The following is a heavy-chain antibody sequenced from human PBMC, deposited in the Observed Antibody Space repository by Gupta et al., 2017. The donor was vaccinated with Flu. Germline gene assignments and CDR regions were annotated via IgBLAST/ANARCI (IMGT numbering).Heavy chain of an antibody. CDR1: GFTFSSYS. V-gene: IGHV3-21*01. CDR2: ISSSSSYI. J-gene: IGHJ3*02. Sequence: EVQLVESGGGLVKPGGSLRLSCAASGFTFSSYSMNWVRQAPGKGLEWVSSISSSSSYIYYADSVKGRFTISRDNAKNSLYLQMNSLRAEDTAVYYCASCLWSGYCNDAFDIWGQGTMVTVSS. CDR3: ASCLWSGYCNDAFDI. D-gene: IGHD3-3*01.